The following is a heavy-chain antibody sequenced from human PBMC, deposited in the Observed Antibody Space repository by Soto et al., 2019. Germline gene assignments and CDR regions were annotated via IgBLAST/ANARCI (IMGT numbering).Heavy chain of an antibody. Sequence: SGPTLVNPTQPLTLTCTFSGFSLSTSGMRVSWIRQPPGKALEWLARIDWDDDKFYSTSLKTRLTISKDTSKNQVVLTMTNMDPVDTATYYCARLFYDSSGDDAFDIWGQGTMVTVSS. V-gene: IGHV2-70*04. CDR3: ARLFYDSSGDDAFDI. D-gene: IGHD3-22*01. CDR1: GFSLSTSGMR. J-gene: IGHJ3*02. CDR2: IDWDDDK.